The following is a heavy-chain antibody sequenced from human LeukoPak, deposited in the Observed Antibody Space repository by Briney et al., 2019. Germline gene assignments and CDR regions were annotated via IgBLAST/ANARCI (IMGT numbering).Heavy chain of an antibody. Sequence: PSETLSLTYTVSGGSISSSSYYWGWIRQPPGKGLEWIGSIYYSGSTYYNPSLKSRVTISADTSKNQFSLRLSSVTAADTAVYFCARDPVGLISRIAAAPNWGQGTLVTVSS. D-gene: IGHD6-13*01. J-gene: IGHJ4*02. CDR1: GGSISSSSYY. CDR3: ARDPVGLISRIAAAPN. V-gene: IGHV4-39*07. CDR2: IYYSGST.